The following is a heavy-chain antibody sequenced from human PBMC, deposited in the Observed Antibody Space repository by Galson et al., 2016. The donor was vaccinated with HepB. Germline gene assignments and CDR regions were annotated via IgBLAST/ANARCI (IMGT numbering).Heavy chain of an antibody. CDR2: IIPIFGTA. CDR3: AREGRTGDGYNYGYYYGMDV. CDR1: GGTFSSYA. V-gene: IGHV1-69*13. Sequence: SVKVSCKASGGTFSSYAISWVRQAPGQGLEWMGGIIPIFGTANYAQKFQGRVTITVDESTSTAYMELSSLRSEDTAVYYCAREGRTGDGYNYGYYYGMDVWGQGTTVTVSS. J-gene: IGHJ6*02. D-gene: IGHD5-24*01.